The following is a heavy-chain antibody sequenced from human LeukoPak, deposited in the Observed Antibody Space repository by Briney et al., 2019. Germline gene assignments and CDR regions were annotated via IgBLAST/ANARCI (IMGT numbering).Heavy chain of an antibody. CDR3: ATNYYPLSLYGSGSLR. J-gene: IGHJ4*02. Sequence: PSETLSLTCTVSGGSISSSSYYWGWIRQPPGKGLEWIGYIYYSGSTYYNPSLKSRVTISVDTSKNQFSLKLSSVTAADTAVYYCATNYYPLSLYGSGSLRWGQGTLVTVSS. CDR1: GGSISSSSYY. CDR2: IYYSGST. V-gene: IGHV4-31*03. D-gene: IGHD3-10*01.